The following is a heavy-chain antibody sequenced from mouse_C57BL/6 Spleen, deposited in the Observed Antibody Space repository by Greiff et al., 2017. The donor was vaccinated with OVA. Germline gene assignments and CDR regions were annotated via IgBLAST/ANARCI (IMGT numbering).Heavy chain of an antibody. CDR3: AREGDYDRDLDY. V-gene: IGHV3-6*01. D-gene: IGHD2-4*01. CDR2: ISYDGSN. CDR1: GYSITSGYY. Sequence: ESGPGLVKPSQSLSLTCSVTGYSITSGYYWNWIRQFPGNKLEWMGYISYDGSNNYNPSLKNRISITRDTSKNQFFLKLNSMTTEDTATYYYAREGDYDRDLDYWGQGTTLTVSS. J-gene: IGHJ2*01.